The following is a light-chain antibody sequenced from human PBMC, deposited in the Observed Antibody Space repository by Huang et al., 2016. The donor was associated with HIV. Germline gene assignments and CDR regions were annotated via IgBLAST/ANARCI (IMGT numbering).Light chain of an antibody. Sequence: DIQMTQSPSSLSASVGDRVTITCRASQSITSYLNWYQQKPGKPPKVLIYAASNLQSGVPSRFSGGGSGTHFTLTISSLQPEDFATYYCQQSYTTPRTFGQGTKVEIK. CDR3: QQSYTTPRT. CDR2: AAS. J-gene: IGKJ1*01. CDR1: QSITSY. V-gene: IGKV1-39*01.